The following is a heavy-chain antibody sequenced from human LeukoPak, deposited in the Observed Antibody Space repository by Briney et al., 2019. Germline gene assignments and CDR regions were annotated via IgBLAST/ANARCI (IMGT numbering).Heavy chain of an antibody. CDR3: ARERAVAGARYFDC. D-gene: IGHD6-13*01. J-gene: IGHJ4*02. CDR2: IYYSGST. Sequence: SETLSLTCTLSGGSISSGGYYWSWIRQHPGKGLEWIGYIYYSGSTYYNSSLKSRVTLSVDTSKNHFSLKLSSVTAADTAVYYCARERAVAGARYFDCWGQGTLVTVSS. CDR1: GGSISSGGYY. V-gene: IGHV4-31*03.